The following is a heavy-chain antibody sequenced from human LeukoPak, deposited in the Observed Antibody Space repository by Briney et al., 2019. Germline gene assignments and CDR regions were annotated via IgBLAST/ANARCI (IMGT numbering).Heavy chain of an antibody. V-gene: IGHV3-48*03. D-gene: IGHD5-12*01. CDR2: ISSSGSTI. CDR1: GFTFSNYE. J-gene: IGHJ4*02. Sequence: GGSLRLSCAASGFTFSNYEMNWVRQAPGKGLEWVSYISSSGSTICNADSVKGRFTISRDNAKNSLYLQMNSLRAEDTAVYYCARERGYSGYDYFIDSPSDYWGQGTLVTVSS. CDR3: ARERGYSGYDYFIDSPSDY.